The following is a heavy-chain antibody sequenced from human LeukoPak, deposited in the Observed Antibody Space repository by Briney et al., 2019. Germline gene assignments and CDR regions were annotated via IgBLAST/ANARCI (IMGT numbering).Heavy chain of an antibody. V-gene: IGHV4-30-2*01. Sequence: SQTLSLTCTVSGGSISSGGYYWSWIRQPPGKGLEWIGYIYHSGSTYYNPSLKSRVTISVDGSKNQFSLKLSSVTAADTAVYYCARGHPVGAVDYWGQGTLVTVSS. D-gene: IGHD1-26*01. J-gene: IGHJ4*02. CDR2: IYHSGST. CDR1: GGSISSGGYY. CDR3: ARGHPVGAVDY.